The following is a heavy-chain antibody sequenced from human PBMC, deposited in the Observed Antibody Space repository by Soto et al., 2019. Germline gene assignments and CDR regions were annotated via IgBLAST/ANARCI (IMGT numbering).Heavy chain of an antibody. CDR2: INAGNGNT. CDR3: SRGPDMATSSYCYYGLDV. D-gene: IGHD6-13*01. J-gene: IGHJ6*02. Sequence: ASVKVSCNASGYTFTNYAMHWLRQAPGQRLERMGWINAGNGNTRYTQKFQGRDTITRDTSAGTVYMELSSLRSEGTAVYYCSRGPDMATSSYCYYGLDVWGQGTTVTVSS. CDR1: GYTFTNYA. V-gene: IGHV1-3*01.